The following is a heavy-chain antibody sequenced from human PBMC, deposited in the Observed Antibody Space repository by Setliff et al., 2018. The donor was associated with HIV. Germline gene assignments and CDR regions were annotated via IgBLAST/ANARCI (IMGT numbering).Heavy chain of an antibody. CDR3: ARAPPGIQNDAFDV. CDR2: IYYSGST. V-gene: IGHV4-59*11. J-gene: IGHJ3*01. Sequence: KASETLSLTCTVSGGSISSHYWSWIRQPPGKGLEWIGSIYYSGSTNYNPSLKSRVTISVDTSKSQFSLKLNSVTAADTAVYYCARAPPGIQNDAFDVWGQGTMVTVSS. CDR1: GGSISSHY.